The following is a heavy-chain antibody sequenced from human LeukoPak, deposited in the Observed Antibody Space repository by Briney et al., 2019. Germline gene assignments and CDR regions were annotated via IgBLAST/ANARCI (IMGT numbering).Heavy chain of an antibody. CDR3: ARDHAVVPAATDAFDI. V-gene: IGHV4-31*03. Sequence: PSETLSLTCTVSGGSISSGGYYWSWIRQHPGKGLEWIGYIYYSGSTYYNPSLKSRVTMSVDTSKNQFSLKLSSVTAADTAVYYCARDHAVVPAATDAFDIWGQGTMVTVSS. CDR1: GGSISSGGYY. D-gene: IGHD2-2*01. J-gene: IGHJ3*02. CDR2: IYYSGST.